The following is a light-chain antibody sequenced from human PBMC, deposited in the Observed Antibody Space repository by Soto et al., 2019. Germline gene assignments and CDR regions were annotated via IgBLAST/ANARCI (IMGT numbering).Light chain of an antibody. CDR3: QQYNNRPPWT. CDR1: QTISTN. Sequence: EIVMTQSPATLSVSQGERATLSCRASQTISTNLAWYQQKPGQAPRLLIHGASARATGIPARFSGSGSGTEFTLTISSLQSEDFAVYYCQQYNNRPPWTFGQGTKVEIK. J-gene: IGKJ1*01. CDR2: GAS. V-gene: IGKV3-15*01.